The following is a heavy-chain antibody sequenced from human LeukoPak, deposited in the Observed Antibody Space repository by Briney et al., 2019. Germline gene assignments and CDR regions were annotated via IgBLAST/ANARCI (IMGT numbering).Heavy chain of an antibody. CDR3: AKDRVAFGGADAFDM. V-gene: IGHV3-23*01. CDR1: AFTFSSYA. J-gene: IGHJ3*02. CDR2: ISGSGGST. D-gene: IGHD3-16*01. Sequence: PGGSLRLSCAASAFTFSSYAMSWVRQAPGKGLEWVSGISGSGGSTFYADSVKGRFTISRDNSKNTLYLQMNSLRAEDTAVYYCAKDRVAFGGADAFDMWGQGTMVTVSS.